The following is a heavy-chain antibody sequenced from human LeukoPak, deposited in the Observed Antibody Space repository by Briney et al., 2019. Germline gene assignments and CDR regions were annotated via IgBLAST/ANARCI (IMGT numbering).Heavy chain of an antibody. Sequence: PSETLSLTCTVSGGPISSYYWSWIRQPPGKGLEWIGYIYYSGSTNYNPSLKSRVTISVDTSKNQFSLKLSSVTAADTAVYYCALYDSSGYQGPDYWGQGTLVTVSS. CDR3: ALYDSSGYQGPDY. V-gene: IGHV4-59*01. CDR1: GGPISSYY. D-gene: IGHD3-22*01. J-gene: IGHJ4*02. CDR2: IYYSGST.